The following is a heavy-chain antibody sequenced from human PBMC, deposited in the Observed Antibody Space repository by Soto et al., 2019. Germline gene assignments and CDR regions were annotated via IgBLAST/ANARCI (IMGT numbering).Heavy chain of an antibody. CDR1: GGSISSYY. D-gene: IGHD6-13*01. J-gene: IGHJ5*02. V-gene: IGHV4-59*01. CDR2: IYYSGST. Sequence: QVQPQESGPGLVKPSETLSLTCTVSGGSISSYYWSWIRQPPGKGLEWIGYIYYSGSTNYNPSLKSRVTISVDTSKNQFSLKLSSVTAADTAVYYCARRVAAADNYNWFDPWGQGTLVTVSS. CDR3: ARRVAAADNYNWFDP.